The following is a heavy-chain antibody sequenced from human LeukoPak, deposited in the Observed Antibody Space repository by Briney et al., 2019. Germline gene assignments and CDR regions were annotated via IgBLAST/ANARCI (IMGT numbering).Heavy chain of an antibody. Sequence: PSETLSLTCTVSGGSISSYYWSRIRQPPGKGLEWIGYIYYSGSTNYNPSLKSRVTISVDTSKNQFSLKLSSVTAADTAVYYCARETDGDYVYYFDYWGQGTLVTVSS. CDR3: ARETDGDYVYYFDY. CDR1: GGSISSYY. CDR2: IYYSGST. V-gene: IGHV4-59*01. D-gene: IGHD4-17*01. J-gene: IGHJ4*02.